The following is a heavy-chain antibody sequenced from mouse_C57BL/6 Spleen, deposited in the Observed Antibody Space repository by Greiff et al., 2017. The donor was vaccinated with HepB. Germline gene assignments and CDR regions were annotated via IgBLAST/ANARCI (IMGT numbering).Heavy chain of an antibody. J-gene: IGHJ3*01. D-gene: IGHD1-1*01. Sequence: VQLQQSGAELVRPGASVKLSCKASGYTFTDYYINWVKQRPGQGLEWIARIYPGSGNTYYNEKFKGKATLTAEKSSSTAYMQLSSLTSEDSAVYFCARGYYGSSRGFAYWGQGTLVTVSA. CDR2: IYPGSGNT. V-gene: IGHV1-76*01. CDR1: GYTFTDYY. CDR3: ARGYYGSSRGFAY.